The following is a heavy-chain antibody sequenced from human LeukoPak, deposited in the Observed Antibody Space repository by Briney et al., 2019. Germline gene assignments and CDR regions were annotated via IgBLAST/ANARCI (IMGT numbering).Heavy chain of an antibody. CDR1: GGSISSSSYY. D-gene: IGHD3-10*01. CDR3: ARLRSDYYGSGSYSSDFDY. V-gene: IGHV4-39*01. J-gene: IGHJ4*02. Sequence: TPSETLSLTCTVSGGSISSSSYYWGWIRQPPGKGLEWIGSIYYSGSTYYNPSLKSRVTISVDTSKNQFSLKLSSVTAADTAVYYCARLRSDYYGSGSYSSDFDYWGQGTLVTVSS. CDR2: IYYSGST.